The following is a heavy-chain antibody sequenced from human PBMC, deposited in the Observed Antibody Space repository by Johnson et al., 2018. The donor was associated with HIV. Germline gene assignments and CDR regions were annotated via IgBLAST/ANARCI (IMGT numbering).Heavy chain of an antibody. J-gene: IGHJ3*02. CDR3: ARVVQYYDSSGYSTRGGDGLDI. V-gene: IGHV3-20*04. CDR1: GFTFDDYG. Sequence: VLLVESGGGVVRPGGSLRLSCAASGFTFDDYGMSWVRQAPGKGLEWVSGINWNGGSTSYADSVKGRFTISRDNAKNSLYLQMNSLRAEDTALYYCARVVQYYDSSGYSTRGGDGLDIWGQGTVVTVSS. D-gene: IGHD3-22*01. CDR2: INWNGGST.